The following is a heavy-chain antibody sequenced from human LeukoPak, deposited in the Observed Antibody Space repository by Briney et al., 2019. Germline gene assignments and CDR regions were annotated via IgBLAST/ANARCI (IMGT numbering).Heavy chain of an antibody. CDR3: ATPIVGGSYYDLYFQH. D-gene: IGHD1-26*01. CDR1: GYTLTELS. J-gene: IGHJ1*01. V-gene: IGHV1-24*01. Sequence: ASVKVSCKVSGYTLTELSMHWVRQAPGKGLEWMGGFDPEDGETIYARKFQGRVTMTEDTSTDTAYMELSSLRSEDTAVYYCATPIVGGSYYDLYFQHWGQGTLVTVSS. CDR2: FDPEDGET.